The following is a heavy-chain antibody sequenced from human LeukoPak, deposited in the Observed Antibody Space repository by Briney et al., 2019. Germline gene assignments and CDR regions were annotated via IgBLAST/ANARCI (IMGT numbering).Heavy chain of an antibody. CDR3: ARNPAASGSFEY. D-gene: IGHD3-10*01. CDR2: MNPNSGNT. J-gene: IGHJ4*02. V-gene: IGHV1-8*02. CDR1: GYTFTGYY. Sequence: GASVKVSCKASGYTFTGYYMHWVRQAPGQGLEWMGWMNPNSGNTGYAQRFQGRVTMTRDTSTGTAYMDLSSLTSEDTAVYYCARNPAASGSFEYWGQGTLVTVSS.